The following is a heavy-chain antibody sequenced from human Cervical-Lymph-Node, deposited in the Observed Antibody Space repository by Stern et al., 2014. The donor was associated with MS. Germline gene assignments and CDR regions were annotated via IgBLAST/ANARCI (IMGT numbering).Heavy chain of an antibody. V-gene: IGHV3-21*01. CDR3: ASPHCGGDCWANDQYTMDV. Sequence: EVHLVESGGGLVKPGGTLRLSCIASGFDFDSYSMSWVRQVPGKGLEWGASSDSSGGKIFYADSVKGRFTISRDNSMKSLYLQMKSLRLEDTATYYCASPHCGGDCWANDQYTMDVWGQGTTVTVAS. D-gene: IGHD2-21*02. CDR2: SDSSGGKI. J-gene: IGHJ6*02. CDR1: GFDFDSYS.